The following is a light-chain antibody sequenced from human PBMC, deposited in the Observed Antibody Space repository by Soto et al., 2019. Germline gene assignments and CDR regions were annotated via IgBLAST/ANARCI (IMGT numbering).Light chain of an antibody. V-gene: IGKV1-8*01. J-gene: IGKJ4*01. CDR1: QGITSY. CDR2: AAF. CDR3: QQYYTYPLT. Sequence: AIRMTQSPSSFSAFTGDRVTITCRASQGITSYVAWYQQKPGKAPKILISAAFTLQSGVPSRFSVTGSGTCVTLAITSLPSEDFATYYCQQYYTYPLTFGGGTKVEIK.